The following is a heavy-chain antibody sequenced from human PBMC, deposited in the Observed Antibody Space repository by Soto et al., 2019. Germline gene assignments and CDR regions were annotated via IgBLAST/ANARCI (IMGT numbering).Heavy chain of an antibody. CDR2: ISHHGSAQ. Sequence: GGSLRLSWSASEISLRNYGVHWIRQAPGKGLEWVAMISHHGSAQYYVDSVQGRFTICRDDWKNAACLQMNGLRVDDSGVYYCAKDVYSNGWYNYFDSWGQGALVTVSS. CDR3: AKDVYSNGWYNYFDS. J-gene: IGHJ5*01. CDR1: EISLRNYG. V-gene: IGHV3-30*18. D-gene: IGHD5-18*01.